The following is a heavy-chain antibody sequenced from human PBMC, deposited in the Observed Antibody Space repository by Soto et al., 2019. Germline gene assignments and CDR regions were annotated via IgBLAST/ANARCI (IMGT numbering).Heavy chain of an antibody. CDR1: GFTFRNYN. Sequence: GGSLRLSCAASGFTFRNYNMNWVRQAPGKGLEWVSHISSGGSTYYADSVKGRFTISRDNAKNTLYLQMNSLRAEDTAVYYCARDSLTGYSDYYGMDVWGQGTTVTVSS. D-gene: IGHD3-9*01. J-gene: IGHJ6*02. V-gene: IGHV3-21*05. CDR3: ARDSLTGYSDYYGMDV. CDR2: ISSGGST.